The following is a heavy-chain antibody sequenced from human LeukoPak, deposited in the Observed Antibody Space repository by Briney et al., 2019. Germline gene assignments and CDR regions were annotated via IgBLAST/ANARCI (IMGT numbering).Heavy chain of an antibody. J-gene: IGHJ6*03. CDR1: GFTFSSYW. CDR3: ARDAVIGAYYYYYMDV. CDR2: IKQDGSVK. D-gene: IGHD2/OR15-2a*01. Sequence: GGSLRLSCAASGFTFSSYWMSWVRQAPGKGLEWVANIKQDGSVKYYVDSVKGRFTISRDNAKNSLYLQMNSLRAEDTAVYYCARDAVIGAYYYYYMDVWGKGTTVTVSS. V-gene: IGHV3-7*01.